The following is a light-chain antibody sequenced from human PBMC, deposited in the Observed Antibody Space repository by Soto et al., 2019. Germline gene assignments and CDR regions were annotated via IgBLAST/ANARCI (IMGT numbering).Light chain of an antibody. Sequence: EIVLTQSPATLSLSPGERATLSCGASQSVSSSYLAWYQQKPGLAPRLLIYDASSRATGIPDRFSGSGSGTDFTLTISRLEPEDFGVYYCQQYGSSPLTFGQGTKVEIK. J-gene: IGKJ1*01. CDR1: QSVSSSY. CDR3: QQYGSSPLT. CDR2: DAS. V-gene: IGKV3D-20*01.